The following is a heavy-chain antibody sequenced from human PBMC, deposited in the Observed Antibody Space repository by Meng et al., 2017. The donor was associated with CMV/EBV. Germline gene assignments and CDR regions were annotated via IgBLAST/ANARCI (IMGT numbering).Heavy chain of an antibody. Sequence: GSLRLSCTVSGGSISSSSYDWGWIRQPPGKGLEWIGSTYYSGSTYYNPSLKSRVTISVDTSKNQFSLKLSSVTAADTAVYYCARWLRGMDVWGQGTTVTVSS. D-gene: IGHD5-18*01. J-gene: IGHJ6*02. CDR2: TYYSGST. V-gene: IGHV4-39*07. CDR1: GGSISSSSYD. CDR3: ARWLRGMDV.